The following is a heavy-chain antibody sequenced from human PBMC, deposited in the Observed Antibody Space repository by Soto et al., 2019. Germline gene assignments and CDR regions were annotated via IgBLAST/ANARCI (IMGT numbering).Heavy chain of an antibody. CDR3: VKDESINWYSGHFRH. CDR2: SNWNSGSI. D-gene: IGHD6-13*01. Sequence: EVQLVESGGGLVQPGRSLRLSCAASGFTFDDYAMHWVRQVPGKGLEWVSGSNWNSGSIGYGESVKGRFAISRDNAKNSLHLQMNSLCAVDPAVYYCVKDESINWYSGHFRHWGQGTLVTVSS. V-gene: IGHV3-9*01. J-gene: IGHJ1*01. CDR1: GFTFDDYA.